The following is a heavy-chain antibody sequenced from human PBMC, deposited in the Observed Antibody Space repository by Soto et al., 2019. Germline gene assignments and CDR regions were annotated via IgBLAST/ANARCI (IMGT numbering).Heavy chain of an antibody. J-gene: IGHJ4*02. Sequence: QITLKESGPTLVKPTQTLTLTCTFSGFSLSTSGVRVGWIRQPPGKALEWLALIYWDDDKRYSPSLKSRLIITKDTSKNQVVLTMANMDPMDTGTYYCAHRRRDNDYGFYWGQRTLVTVAS. D-gene: IGHD5-12*01. CDR1: GFSLSTSGVR. CDR2: IYWDDDK. V-gene: IGHV2-5*02. CDR3: AHRRRDNDYGFY.